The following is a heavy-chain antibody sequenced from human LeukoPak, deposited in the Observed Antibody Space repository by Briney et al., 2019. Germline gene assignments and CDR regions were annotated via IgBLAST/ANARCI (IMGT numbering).Heavy chain of an antibody. CDR1: GYTGIELS. J-gene: IGHJ3*02. Sequence: GASMNVSCKLSGYTGIELSMNWVRHAPGKGLEWLGGFVPEDAETVYAQKFQGRVTMTEDTSTDTAYMELSRLTSEDTAVYYCATHTIVGVVTYGFPIWGRGTLVTVSS. V-gene: IGHV1-24*01. CDR2: FVPEDAET. CDR3: ATHTIVGVVTYGFPI. D-gene: IGHD3-3*01.